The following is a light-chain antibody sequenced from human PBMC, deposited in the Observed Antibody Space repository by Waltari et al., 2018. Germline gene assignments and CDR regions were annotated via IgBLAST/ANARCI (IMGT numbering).Light chain of an antibody. J-gene: IGLJ3*02. CDR1: SGHSNYA. CDR3: QTWATGIRV. Sequence: QLVLTQSPSASASLGASVKLTCTLSSGHSNYAIACHQQQPEKGPRFLMRLKRDGSHTKGDGIPDRFSGSSSGAERYLTISSLQSEDEADYYCQTWATGIRVFGGGTKLTVL. CDR2: LKRDGSH. V-gene: IGLV4-69*01.